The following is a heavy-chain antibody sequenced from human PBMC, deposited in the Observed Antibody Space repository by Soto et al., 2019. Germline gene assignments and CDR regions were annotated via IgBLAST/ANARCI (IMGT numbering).Heavy chain of an antibody. Sequence: PGGSLRISCAASGLTFINFAMMWVRQAPGEGLECVSGISASCGVTHYADSVKGLFSISRDNSKNTLNLQMNSVRAEDTAVYYCAKLAYSSTDYWGQGTLVTVSS. J-gene: IGHJ4*02. V-gene: IGHV3-23*01. D-gene: IGHD6-13*01. CDR3: AKLAYSSTDY. CDR1: GLTFINFA. CDR2: ISASCGVT.